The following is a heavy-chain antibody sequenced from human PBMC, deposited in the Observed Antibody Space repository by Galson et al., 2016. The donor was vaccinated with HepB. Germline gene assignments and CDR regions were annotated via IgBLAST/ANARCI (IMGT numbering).Heavy chain of an antibody. CDR3: ASLGSLGSFSRGLY. Sequence: SLRLSCAGSDFSIENYGVHWVRQAPGKGPEWVAVIWYDGSNEYYADSVKGRFTISRDNSKNTLYLQMNSLRAEDTAVYYCASLGSLGSFSRGLYWGQGTLVTVSS. J-gene: IGHJ4*02. D-gene: IGHD3-10*01. CDR2: IWYDGSNE. V-gene: IGHV3-33*08. CDR1: DFSIENYG.